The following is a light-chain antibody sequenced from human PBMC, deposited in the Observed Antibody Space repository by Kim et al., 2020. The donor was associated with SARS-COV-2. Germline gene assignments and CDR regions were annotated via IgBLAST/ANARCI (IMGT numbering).Light chain of an antibody. V-gene: IGLV2-23*02. J-gene: IGLJ2*01. CDR2: QVT. Sequence: GQSITISCTGANSDVGSYDLVSWFQHRPGEAPRLILFQVTKRPSGISSRFSGSKSGNTASLTISGLQTEDEADYHCCSYAGSDSFVFGGGTKLTVL. CDR3: CSYAGSDSFV. CDR1: NSDVGSYDL.